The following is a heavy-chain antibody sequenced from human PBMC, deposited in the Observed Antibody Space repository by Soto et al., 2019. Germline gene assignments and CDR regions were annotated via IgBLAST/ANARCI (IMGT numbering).Heavy chain of an antibody. V-gene: IGHV3-7*01. D-gene: IGHD2-21*01. CDR3: ASARHIGP. Sequence: EVQLVESVGDLVQPGGSLRLSCAASGFTFSNYWMSWVRQAPGKGLEWVANIKQDGSEGNSVDSVKGRFTISRDNAGNSLYLQMTSLRAEDAAVYYCASARHIGPWGQGTLVTVSS. CDR2: IKQDGSEG. CDR1: GFTFSNYW. J-gene: IGHJ5*02.